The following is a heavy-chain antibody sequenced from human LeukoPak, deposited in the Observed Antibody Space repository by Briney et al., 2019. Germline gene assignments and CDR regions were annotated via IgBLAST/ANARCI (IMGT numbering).Heavy chain of an antibody. Sequence: KSSETLSLTCTVSGGSISSYYWSWIRQPPGKGLEWIGYIYYSGSTNYNPSLKSRVTISVDTSKNQFSLKLSSVTAADTAVYYCARDAGDGYKPWGQGTLVTVSS. J-gene: IGHJ5*02. CDR3: ARDAGDGYKP. CDR1: GGSISSYY. D-gene: IGHD5-12*01. V-gene: IGHV4-59*12. CDR2: IYYSGST.